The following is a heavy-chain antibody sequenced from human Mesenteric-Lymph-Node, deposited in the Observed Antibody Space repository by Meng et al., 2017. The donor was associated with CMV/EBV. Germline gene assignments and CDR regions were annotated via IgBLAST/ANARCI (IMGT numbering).Heavy chain of an antibody. CDR2: IYYSGST. D-gene: IGHD1-26*01. J-gene: IGHJ4*02. Sequence: SETLSLTCTVSGGSINSGDYYWSWIRHSPGKGLEWIGYIYYSGSTYNNPSLKSRVTISVDTSKNQFSLKLSSVTAADTAVYYCARVSYLVGATLDYWGQGTLVTVSS. CDR1: GGSINSGDYY. CDR3: ARVSYLVGATLDY. V-gene: IGHV4-30-4*01.